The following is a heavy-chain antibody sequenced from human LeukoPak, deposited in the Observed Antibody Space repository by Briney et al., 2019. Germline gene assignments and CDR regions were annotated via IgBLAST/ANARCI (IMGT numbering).Heavy chain of an antibody. CDR2: INPSGGST. Sequence: GASVKVSCKASGYTFTGYYMHWVRQAPGQGLEWMGIINPSGGSTSYAQKFQGRVTMTRDTSTSTVYMELSRLRSDDTAVYYCARGLKRWLQFSYFDYWGQGTLVTVSS. CDR3: ARGLKRWLQFSYFDY. CDR1: GYTFTGYY. V-gene: IGHV1-46*01. D-gene: IGHD5-24*01. J-gene: IGHJ4*02.